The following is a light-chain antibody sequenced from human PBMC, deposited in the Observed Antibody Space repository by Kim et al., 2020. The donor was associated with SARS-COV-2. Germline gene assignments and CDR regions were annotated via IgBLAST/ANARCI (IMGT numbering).Light chain of an antibody. CDR3: QQYIWGGS. V-gene: IGKV1-5*03. Sequence: DIQMTQSPSTLSASVGDRVTITCRASQTINTHLAWYQQKPGKAPNLLIYEVSKLQSGGPSRFSGSGSGTEFTLTISSLQPDDFATYSCQQYIWGGSFGQGTKVDIK. CDR2: EVS. CDR1: QTINTH. J-gene: IGKJ1*01.